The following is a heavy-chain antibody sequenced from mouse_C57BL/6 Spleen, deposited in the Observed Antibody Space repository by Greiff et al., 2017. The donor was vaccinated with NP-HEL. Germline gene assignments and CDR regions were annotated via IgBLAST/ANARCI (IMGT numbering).Heavy chain of an antibody. CDR2: IRSKSSNYAT. J-gene: IGHJ3*01. CDR1: GFTFNTYA. D-gene: IGHD2-3*01. CDR3: VREEGNGYYPAWFAY. V-gene: IGHV10-3*01. Sequence: EVQLVESGGGLVQPKGSLKLSCAASGFTFNTYAMHWVRQAPGKGLEWVARIRSKSSNYATYYADSVKDRFTISRDDSQSMLYLQMNNLKTEDTAMYYCVREEGNGYYPAWFAYWGQGTLVTVSA.